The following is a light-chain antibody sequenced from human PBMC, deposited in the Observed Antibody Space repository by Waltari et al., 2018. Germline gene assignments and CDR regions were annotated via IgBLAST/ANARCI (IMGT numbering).Light chain of an antibody. J-gene: IGKJ1*01. CDR3: QKYGTLPAT. V-gene: IGKV3-20*01. Sequence: IVLTQSPATLSLSPGERATLSCRASQSVARTLAWYQQKPGQAPRLLIYDTSTRATGIPDRFSGSGFGTDFSLTISRLEPEDFAVYYCQKYGTLPATFGQGTKVEIK. CDR2: DTS. CDR1: QSVART.